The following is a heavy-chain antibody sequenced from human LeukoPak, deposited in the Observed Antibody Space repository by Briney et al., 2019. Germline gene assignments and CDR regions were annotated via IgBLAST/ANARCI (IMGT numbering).Heavy chain of an antibody. D-gene: IGHD4-23*01. J-gene: IGHJ5*02. CDR1: GGYIITSGHY. CDR3: ARERSSSGGHNWFDP. V-gene: IGHV4-39*07. Sequence: PSETLSLTCTVSGGYIITSGHYWGWLRQPPGKELEWIGSVYYTGVTSTNPFFRSRMSISVDTSKNQFSLNLTSVTAADAAVYYCARERSSSGGHNWFDPWGQGTLVTVSS. CDR2: VYYTGVT.